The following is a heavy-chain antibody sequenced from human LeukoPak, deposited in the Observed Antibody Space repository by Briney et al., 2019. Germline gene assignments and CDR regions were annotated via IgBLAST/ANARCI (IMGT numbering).Heavy chain of an antibody. J-gene: IGHJ3*02. CDR3: ARGGLVRGTINSLIGFDI. Sequence: SETLSLTCTVSSGSISTSNYYWGWIRQSPGKGLEWIGYIYYSGSTNYNPSLKSRVTISVDTSKNQFSLKLSSVTAADTALYYCARGGLVRGTINSLIGFDIWGQGIMVTVSS. D-gene: IGHD3-10*01. CDR2: IYYSGST. CDR1: SGSISTSNYY. V-gene: IGHV4-61*05.